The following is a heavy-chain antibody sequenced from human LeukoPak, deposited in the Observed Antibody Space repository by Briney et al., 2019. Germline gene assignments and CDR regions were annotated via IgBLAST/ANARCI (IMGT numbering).Heavy chain of an antibody. CDR2: IKSKTDGGTT. J-gene: IGHJ6*02. CDR1: GFTLSNAW. CDR3: TTDPSGIVVTITYYYYGMDV. Sequence: GGSLRLSCAASGFTLSNAWMSWVRQAPGKGLEWVGRIKSKTDGGTTDHAPPVKGRFTISRDDSKNTLYLQMNSLKTEDTAVYYCTTDPSGIVVTITYYYYGMDVWGQGTTVTVSS. V-gene: IGHV3-15*01. D-gene: IGHD5-12*01.